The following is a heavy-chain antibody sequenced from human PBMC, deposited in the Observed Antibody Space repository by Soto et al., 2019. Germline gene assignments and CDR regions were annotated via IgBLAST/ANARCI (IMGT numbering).Heavy chain of an antibody. V-gene: IGHV1-2*02. Sequence: ASVKVSCKASGYTFTGYYMHWVRQAPGQGLEWMGWINPNSGGTNYARKFQGRVTMTRDTSISTAYMELSRLRSDDTAVYYCARVTGSSSPVRANYYYYYGMDVWGQGTTVTVSS. CDR1: GYTFTGYY. CDR2: INPNSGGT. D-gene: IGHD6-6*01. J-gene: IGHJ6*02. CDR3: ARVTGSSSPVRANYYYYYGMDV.